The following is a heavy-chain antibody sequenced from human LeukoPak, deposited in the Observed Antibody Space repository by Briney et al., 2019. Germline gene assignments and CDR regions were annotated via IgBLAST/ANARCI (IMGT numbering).Heavy chain of an antibody. CDR1: GFTFNNYG. D-gene: IGHD2-21*02. Sequence: GGSLRLSCAVSGFTFNNYGMHWVRQAPGKGLEWLAVIWFDGSETRYADSVKGRFTISRDDSRNTVFLQMNSLRVEDTAVYYCRRGNFPNCNGDCFDSWGQGTLVTVSS. CDR2: IWFDGSET. V-gene: IGHV3-33*01. J-gene: IGHJ4*02. CDR3: RRGNFPNCNGDCFDS.